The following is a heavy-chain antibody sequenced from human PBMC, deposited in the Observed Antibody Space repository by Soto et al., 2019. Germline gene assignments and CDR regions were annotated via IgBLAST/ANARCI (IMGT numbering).Heavy chain of an antibody. CDR1: GFTVSSYG. CDR2: ISRDGGTK. D-gene: IGHD2-8*02. J-gene: IGHJ4*02. V-gene: IGHV3-30*03. CDR3: TGGVASGY. Sequence: QVQLVESGGGVVQPGRSLRLSCAASGFTVSSYGMHWVRQAPGKGLEWVAVISRDGGTKYYADSVKGRFTISRDNSRNTLFLEMNSLRGADMTVYYCTGGVASGYWGQGTLVTVSS.